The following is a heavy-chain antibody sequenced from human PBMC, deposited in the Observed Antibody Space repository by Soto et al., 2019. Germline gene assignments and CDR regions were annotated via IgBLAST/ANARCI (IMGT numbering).Heavy chain of an antibody. CDR2: IYYSGST. CDR3: ARHLLFIACSGGSCYRSRWFDP. J-gene: IGHJ5*02. Sequence: PSETLSLTCTVSGGSISSSSYYWGWIRQPPGKGLEWIGSIYYSGSTYYNPSLKSRVTISVDTSKNQFSLKLSSVTAADTAVYYCARHLLFIACSGGSCYRSRWFDPWGQGTPVTVSS. D-gene: IGHD2-15*01. V-gene: IGHV4-39*01. CDR1: GGSISSSSYY.